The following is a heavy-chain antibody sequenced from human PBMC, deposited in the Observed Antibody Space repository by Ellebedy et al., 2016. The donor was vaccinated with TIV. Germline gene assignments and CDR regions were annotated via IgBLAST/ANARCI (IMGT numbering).Heavy chain of an antibody. J-gene: IGHJ5*02. D-gene: IGHD3-10*01. CDR1: GFTFDDYA. Sequence: PGGSLRLSCAASGFTFDDYAMHWVRQAPGKGLEWVSGISWNSGSIGYADSVKGRFTISRDNAKNSLYLQMNSLRAEDTALYYCATITMVSNPWGQGTLVTVSS. CDR2: ISWNSGSI. CDR3: ATITMVSNP. V-gene: IGHV3-9*01.